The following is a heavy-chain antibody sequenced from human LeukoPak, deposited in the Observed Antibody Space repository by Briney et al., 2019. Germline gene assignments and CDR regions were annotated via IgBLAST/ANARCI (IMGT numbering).Heavy chain of an antibody. D-gene: IGHD2-2*02. J-gene: IGHJ6*02. CDR2: INPNSGGT. Sequence: ASAKVSCKASGYTFTGYYMHWVRQAPGQGLEWMGWINPNSGGTNYAQKFQGRVTMTRDTSISTAYMELSRLRSDDTAVYYCARDEDIVVVPAARPSYGMDVWGQGTTVTVSS. V-gene: IGHV1-2*02. CDR3: ARDEDIVVVPAARPSYGMDV. CDR1: GYTFTGYY.